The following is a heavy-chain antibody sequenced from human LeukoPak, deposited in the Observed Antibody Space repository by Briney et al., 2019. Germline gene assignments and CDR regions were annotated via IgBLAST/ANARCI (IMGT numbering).Heavy chain of an antibody. CDR3: ARGGGVAGTPYNPYDY. CDR2: IYYSGST. CDR1: GGSISSGGYY. V-gene: IGHV4-31*03. Sequence: SETLSLTCTVSGGSISSGGYYWSWLRQHPGTGLEWIGYIYYSGSTYYNPSLKSRVTISVDTSKNQFSLKLSSVTAADTAVYYCARGGGVAGTPYNPYDYWGQGTLVTVSA. J-gene: IGHJ4*02. D-gene: IGHD6-19*01.